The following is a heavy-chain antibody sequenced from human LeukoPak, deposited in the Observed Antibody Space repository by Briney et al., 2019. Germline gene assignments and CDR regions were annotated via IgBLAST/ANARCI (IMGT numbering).Heavy chain of an antibody. CDR1: GFTFSSYS. V-gene: IGHV3-48*01. J-gene: IGHJ4*02. Sequence: RTGGSLRLSCAASGFTFSSYSMNWVRQAPGKGLEWVSYISSSSSTIYYADSVKGRFTISRDNAKNSLYLQMNSLRAEDTAVYYCARAAITMIADYWGQGTLVTVSS. CDR2: ISSSSSTI. D-gene: IGHD3-22*01. CDR3: ARAAITMIADY.